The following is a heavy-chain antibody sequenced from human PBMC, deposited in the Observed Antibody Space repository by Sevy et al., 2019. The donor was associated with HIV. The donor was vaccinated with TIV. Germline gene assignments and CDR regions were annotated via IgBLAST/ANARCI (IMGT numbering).Heavy chain of an antibody. CDR2: ISSSGSTI. Sequence: GGSLRLSCAASGFTFSDYYMSWIRQAPGKGLEWVPYISSSGSTINYAASVKGRFTISRGNAKNSLYLQMNSLRAEDTAVYYCARGVTIFGVVTRAFDYWGQGTLVTVSS. D-gene: IGHD3-3*01. CDR3: ARGVTIFGVVTRAFDY. V-gene: IGHV3-11*01. J-gene: IGHJ4*02. CDR1: GFTFSDYY.